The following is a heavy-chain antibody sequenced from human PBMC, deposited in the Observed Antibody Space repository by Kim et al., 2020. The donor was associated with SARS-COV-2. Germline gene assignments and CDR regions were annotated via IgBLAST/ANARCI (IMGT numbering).Heavy chain of an antibody. CDR1: GGTFSSYA. J-gene: IGHJ4*02. CDR2: IIPIFGTA. CDR3: ARDHEGGAYFDY. V-gene: IGHV1-69*13. Sequence: SVKVSCKASGGTFSSYAISWVRQAPGQGLEWMGGIIPIFGTANYAQKFQGRVTITADESTSTAYMELSSLRSEDTAVYYCARDHEGGAYFDYWGQGTLVTVSS. D-gene: IGHD3-16*01.